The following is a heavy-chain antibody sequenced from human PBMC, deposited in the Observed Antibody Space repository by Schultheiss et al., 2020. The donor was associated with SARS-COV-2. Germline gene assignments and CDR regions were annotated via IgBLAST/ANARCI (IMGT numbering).Heavy chain of an antibody. V-gene: IGHV3-33*01. CDR3: ARSYYYDSSGYYEYYFDY. J-gene: IGHJ4*02. Sequence: GESLKISCAASGFTFSSYGMHWVRQAPGKGLEWVAVIWYDGSNKYYADSVKGRFTISRDNSKNTLYLQMNSLRAEDTAVYYCARSYYYDSSGYYEYYFDYWGQGTLVTVSS. D-gene: IGHD3-22*01. CDR2: IWYDGSNK. CDR1: GFTFSSYG.